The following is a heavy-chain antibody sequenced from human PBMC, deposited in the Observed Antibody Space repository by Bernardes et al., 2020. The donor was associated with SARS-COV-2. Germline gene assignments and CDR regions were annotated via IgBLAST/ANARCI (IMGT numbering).Heavy chain of an antibody. J-gene: IGHJ4*02. Sequence: SETLSLTCTVSGGSISSGDYYWSWIRQPPGKGLEWIGYIYYSGSTYYNPSLKSRVTISVDTSKNQFSLKLSSVTAADTAVYYCARGYYGDYAAFDYWGQGTLVTVSS. D-gene: IGHD4-17*01. CDR1: GGSISSGDYY. CDR3: ARGYYGDYAAFDY. V-gene: IGHV4-30-4*01. CDR2: IYYSGST.